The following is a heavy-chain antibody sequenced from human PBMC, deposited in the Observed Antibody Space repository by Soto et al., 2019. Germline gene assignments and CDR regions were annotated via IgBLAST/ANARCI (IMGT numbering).Heavy chain of an antibody. CDR2: ISYDGSNK. CDR3: AKGSVRGMDV. J-gene: IGHJ6*02. Sequence: QVQLVESGGGVVQPGRSLRLSCAASGFTFSSYGMHWVRHAPGKGLEWVAVISYDGSNKYYADSVKGRFTISRDNSKNTLYLQMNSLRAEDTAVYYCAKGSVRGMDVWGQGTTVTVSS. V-gene: IGHV3-30*18. CDR1: GFTFSSYG.